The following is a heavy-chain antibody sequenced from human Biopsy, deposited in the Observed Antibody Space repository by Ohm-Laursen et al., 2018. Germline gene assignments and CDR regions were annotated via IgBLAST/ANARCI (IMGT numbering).Heavy chain of an antibody. Sequence: SETLSLTCAVSGDSFTGHYWSWIRQPPGKGLEWIGHISYTGYTSYNASLKSRVTISVDTSRNHFSLRLSSLTAADTAVYYYARGSNDFGGLYFPRWGQGTLLTVSS. CDR3: ARGSNDFGGLYFPR. CDR2: ISYTGYT. V-gene: IGHV4-59*11. J-gene: IGHJ4*02. D-gene: IGHD4-23*01. CDR1: GDSFTGHY.